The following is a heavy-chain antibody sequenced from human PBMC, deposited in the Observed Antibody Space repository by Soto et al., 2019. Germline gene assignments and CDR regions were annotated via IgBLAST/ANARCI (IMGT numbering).Heavy chain of an antibody. V-gene: IGHV3-74*01. CDR2: IKSDGTRT. Sequence: EVQLVESGGGLVQPGGSLRLSCAASGFTFSSDWMHWVRQAPGKGLVWVSRIKSDGTRTTYADFVKGRFTISRDNAKNMLYLEMNSLRAEDTAVYFCESANMIRGIMIRAYNWLDPWGQGTLVTVSS. J-gene: IGHJ5*02. CDR1: GFTFSSDW. CDR3: ESANMIRGIMIRAYNWLDP. D-gene: IGHD3-10*01.